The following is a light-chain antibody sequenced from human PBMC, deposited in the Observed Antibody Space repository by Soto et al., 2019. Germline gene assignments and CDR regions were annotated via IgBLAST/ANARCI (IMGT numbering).Light chain of an antibody. CDR2: DVS. CDR3: SSYSISTAYL. J-gene: IGLJ1*01. CDR1: SNDIGDYNY. Sequence: QSALAQPASVSGSPGQAITISCSGGSNDIGDYNYVSWYQQHPGKGPRLIIFDVSNRPSGVSNRFSGSKSDNTASLTISGLQAEDDAVYYCSSYSISTAYLFGTGTKVTVL. V-gene: IGLV2-14*03.